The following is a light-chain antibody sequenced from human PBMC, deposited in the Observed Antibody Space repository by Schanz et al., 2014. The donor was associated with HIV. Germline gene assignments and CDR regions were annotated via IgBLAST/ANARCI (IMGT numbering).Light chain of an antibody. CDR2: TNS. J-gene: IGLJ1*01. CDR3: AAWDEGLNGLV. V-gene: IGLV1-44*01. CDR1: SSNIGSNA. Sequence: QSVLTQPPSASGTPGQRVTISCSVSSSNIGSNAVNWFQHLPGTAPKVVIYTNSQRPSGVPDRFSGSKSGTSASLAISGLQSEDESDYYCAAWDEGLNGLVFGTGTKVTVL.